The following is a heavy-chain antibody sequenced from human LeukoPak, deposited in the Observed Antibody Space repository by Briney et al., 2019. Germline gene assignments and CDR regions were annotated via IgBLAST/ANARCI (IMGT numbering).Heavy chain of an antibody. CDR3: AREGYYGSGSPPSLYFDY. D-gene: IGHD3-10*01. V-gene: IGHV3-30-3*01. CDR1: GFTFRNYV. CDR2: TSSDLNVK. Sequence: GGSLGLSCAASGFTFRNYVIHWVRQAPGKGLEWVAVTSSDLNVKLYADSVKGRFTISRDNSRSTLYLQMNSLRPEDTAIYYCAREGYYGSGSPPSLYFDYWGQGTQVTVSS. J-gene: IGHJ4*02.